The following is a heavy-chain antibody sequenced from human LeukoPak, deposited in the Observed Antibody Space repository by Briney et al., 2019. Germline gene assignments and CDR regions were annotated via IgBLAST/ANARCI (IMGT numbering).Heavy chain of an antibody. CDR2: IIPIFGTA. CDR3: ARSHCSSTSCSFEY. Sequence: SVKVSCKASGYTFTSYAMHWVRQAPGQGLEWMGGIIPIFGTANYAQKFQGRVTITADESTSTAYMELSSLRSEDTAVYYCARSHCSSTSCSFEYWGQGTLVTVSS. J-gene: IGHJ4*02. V-gene: IGHV1-69*13. D-gene: IGHD2-2*01. CDR1: GYTFTSYA.